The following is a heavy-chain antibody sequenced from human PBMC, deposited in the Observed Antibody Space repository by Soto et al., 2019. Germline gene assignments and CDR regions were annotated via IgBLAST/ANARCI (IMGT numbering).Heavy chain of an antibody. CDR3: ARGLASLPFFAFDI. J-gene: IGHJ3*02. Sequence: QITLKGSGPTLVQPTQTLTLTCTLSGISLSTSGVGLGWIRQTPGKALEWLALVYWNDDAHYSPSLRSRLTITKDTSKNQAVLTMTNMDPVDTATYYCARGLASLPFFAFDIWGQGTVVTVSS. V-gene: IGHV2-5*01. CDR1: GISLSTSGVG. CDR2: VYWNDDA. D-gene: IGHD3-9*01.